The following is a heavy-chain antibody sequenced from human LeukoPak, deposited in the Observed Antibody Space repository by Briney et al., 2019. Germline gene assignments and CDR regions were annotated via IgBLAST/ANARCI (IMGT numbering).Heavy chain of an antibody. CDR3: ARDFASSGNWNDGYYYYYMDV. CDR1: GYTFTSYG. Sequence: ASVKVSCKASGYTFTSYGISWVRQAPGQGFEWMGWINPNSGGTNYAQKFQGRVTMTRDTSISTAYMELSRLRSDDTAVYYCARDFASSGNWNDGYYYYYMDVWGKGTMVTVSS. CDR2: INPNSGGT. J-gene: IGHJ6*03. V-gene: IGHV1-2*02. D-gene: IGHD1-1*01.